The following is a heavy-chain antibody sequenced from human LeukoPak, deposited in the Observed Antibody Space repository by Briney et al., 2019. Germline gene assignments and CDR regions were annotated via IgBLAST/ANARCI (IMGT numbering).Heavy chain of an antibody. CDR1: GFTFSSYW. V-gene: IGHV3-7*01. Sequence: GGSLRLSCAASGFTFSSYWMSWVRQAPGKGLEWVANIKQDGSEKYYVDSVKGRFTISRDNAKNPLYLQMNSLRAEDTAVYYCARLTAMVTFDYWGQGTLVTVSS. CDR3: ARLTAMVTFDY. D-gene: IGHD5-18*01. CDR2: IKQDGSEK. J-gene: IGHJ4*02.